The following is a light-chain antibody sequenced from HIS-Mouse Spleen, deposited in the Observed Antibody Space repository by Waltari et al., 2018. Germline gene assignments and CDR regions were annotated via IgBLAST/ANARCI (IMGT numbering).Light chain of an antibody. J-gene: IGLJ3*02. CDR1: SRVVGGYNY. Sequence: QSALTQPASVPGSPGQSITIPCTGTSRVVGGYNYVPWYQQHPGKAPKLMIYEVSNRPSGVSNRFSGSKSGNTASLTISGLQAEDEADYYCSSYTSSSTWVFGGGTKLTVL. V-gene: IGLV2-14*01. CDR2: EVS. CDR3: SSYTSSSTWV.